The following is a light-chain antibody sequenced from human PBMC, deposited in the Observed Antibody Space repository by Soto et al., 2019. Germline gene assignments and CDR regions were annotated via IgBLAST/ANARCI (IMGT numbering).Light chain of an antibody. J-gene: IGLJ1*01. CDR3: CSYAGSSTFFYV. CDR1: SSDVGSYNL. Sequence: QSVRTQPASLSGAPGQSITISCTGTSSDVGSYNLVSWYQQHPGKAPKLMIYEVSKRPSGVSNRFSGSKSGNTASLTISGLQAEDEADYYCCSYAGSSTFFYVFGTGTKVTVL. CDR2: EVS. V-gene: IGLV2-23*02.